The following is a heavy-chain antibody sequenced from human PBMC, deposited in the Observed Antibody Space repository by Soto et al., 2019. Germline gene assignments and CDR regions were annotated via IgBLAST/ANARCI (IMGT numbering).Heavy chain of an antibody. CDR2: IIPIFGTA. V-gene: IGHV1-69*01. J-gene: IGHJ6*02. CDR1: GGTFSSYA. CDR3: ASGAKAGPAALPYYYGMDV. D-gene: IGHD2-2*01. Sequence: QVQLVQSGAEVKKPGSSVKVSCKASGGTFSSYAMSWVRQAPGQGLEWMGGIIPIFGTANYAQKFQGRVTITADESTSTAYMELSSLRSEDTAVYYCASGAKAGPAALPYYYGMDVWGQGTTVTVSS.